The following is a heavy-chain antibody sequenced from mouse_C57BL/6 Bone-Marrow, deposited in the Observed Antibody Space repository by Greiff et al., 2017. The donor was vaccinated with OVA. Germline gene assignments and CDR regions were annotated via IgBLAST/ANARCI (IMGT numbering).Heavy chain of an antibody. V-gene: IGHV1-78*01. D-gene: IGHD3-2*02. CDR2: IYPRDGST. CDR3: ARQLRLRGRDYYAMDY. J-gene: IGHJ4*01. Sequence: QVQLQQSDAELVKPGASVKISCKVSGYTFTDHTIHWMKQRPEQGLEWIGYIYPRDGSTKYNEKFKGKATLTADKSSSTAYMQLNSLTSEDSAVYVCARQLRLRGRDYYAMDYWGQGTSVTVSS. CDR1: GYTFTDHT.